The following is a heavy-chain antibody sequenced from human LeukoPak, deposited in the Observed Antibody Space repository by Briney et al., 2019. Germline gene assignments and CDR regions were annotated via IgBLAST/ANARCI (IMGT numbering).Heavy chain of an antibody. CDR1: GYTFTSYD. V-gene: IGHV1-8*01. D-gene: IGHD3-22*01. CDR2: MNPNSGYT. J-gene: IGHJ4*02. Sequence: ASVKVSCKASGYTFTSYDINWVRQATGQGLEWMGWMNPNSGYTGYAQKFQGRVTMTRNTSINTTYMELSSLTSEDTAVYYCARLLDSGGYYSPLDYCGQGTLVTVSS. CDR3: ARLLDSGGYYSPLDY.